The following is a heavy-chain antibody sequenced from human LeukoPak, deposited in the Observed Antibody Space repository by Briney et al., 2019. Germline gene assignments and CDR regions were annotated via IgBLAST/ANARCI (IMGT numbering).Heavy chain of an antibody. CDR2: VSANTI. Sequence: GGSLRLSRAASGFIFSSYSMNWVRQAPGKGLEWVSYVSANTIYYADSVKGRFTISRDNAKNSLFLQMNSLTAEDTAVYYCARSYCSSSSCQWYFDLWGRGTLVTVSS. CDR3: ARSYCSSSSCQWYFDL. J-gene: IGHJ2*01. CDR1: GFIFSSYS. V-gene: IGHV3-48*04. D-gene: IGHD2-2*01.